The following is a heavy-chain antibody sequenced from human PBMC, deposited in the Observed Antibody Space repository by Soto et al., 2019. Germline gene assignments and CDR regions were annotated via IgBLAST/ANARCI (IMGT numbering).Heavy chain of an antibody. Sequence: QVQIQQWGGGLLKPSETLSLSCTVYGGSFSNYAWSWIRQPPGRGLEWIGEIYHNGKSDYNPSLKSRVTIAVDTSKNQFSLKLSSVIAADTAVYFCARVGYWRFDYWGQGALVTVSS. D-gene: IGHD3-22*01. V-gene: IGHV4-34*01. J-gene: IGHJ4*02. CDR2: IYHNGKS. CDR1: GGSFSNYA. CDR3: ARVGYWRFDY.